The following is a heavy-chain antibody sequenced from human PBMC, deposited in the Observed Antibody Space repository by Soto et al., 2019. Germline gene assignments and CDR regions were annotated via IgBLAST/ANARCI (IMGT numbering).Heavy chain of an antibody. CDR2: INPNGGST. Sequence: QVQLMQSGAEGKKPGASVRVSCKASGYTFTNYYVHWVRQAPRQGLEWMGFINPNGGSTTYAQKFQGRFTVTTDTSTRTVYMQLSSLRSEDTAVFYCARSAPYDYWGQGTLVTVSS. J-gene: IGHJ4*02. V-gene: IGHV1-46*01. CDR3: ARSAPYDY. CDR1: GYTFTNYY.